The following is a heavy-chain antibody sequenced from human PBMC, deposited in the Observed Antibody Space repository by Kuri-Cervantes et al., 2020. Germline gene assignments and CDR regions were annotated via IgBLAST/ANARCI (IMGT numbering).Heavy chain of an antibody. CDR3: AREEVYGDYGSRNDY. V-gene: IGHV7-4-1*02. CDR1: GYSFTNYA. CDR2: IDTNTGNP. D-gene: IGHD4-17*01. Sequence: ASVKVSCKASGYSFTNYALNWVRQAPGQGLEWMGWIDTNTGNPTYAHDFTGRFVFSVDTSVSTAYLQISSLKAEDTAVYYCAREEVYGDYGSRNDYWGQGTLVTVSS. J-gene: IGHJ4*02.